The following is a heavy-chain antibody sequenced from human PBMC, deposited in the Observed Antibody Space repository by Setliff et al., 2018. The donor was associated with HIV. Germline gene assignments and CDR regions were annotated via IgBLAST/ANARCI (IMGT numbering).Heavy chain of an antibody. CDR3: VGDRPLTPTDTDHPFDI. J-gene: IGHJ3*02. D-gene: IGHD2-21*02. Sequence: PSETLSLTCAVSGYSISSGYSWAWIRQPPGKGLGWIGSIYHGGTTYYNPSLKSRTTISEDTSKNQFSLSLSSVTAAAPAVSYWVGDRPLTPTDTDHPFDIWGQGTMVTVSS. V-gene: IGHV4-38-2*01. CDR2: IYHGGTT. CDR1: GYSISSGYS.